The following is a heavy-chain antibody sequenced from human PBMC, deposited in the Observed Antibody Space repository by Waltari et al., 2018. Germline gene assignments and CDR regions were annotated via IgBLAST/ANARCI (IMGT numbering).Heavy chain of an antibody. D-gene: IGHD2-15*01. CDR2: VSYDGSNK. Sequence: QVQLVESGGGVVQPGKSLRLSCAASGFTFRPDAMHWVRQAPGKGLEWVAVVSYDGSNKYYADSVKGRFTISRDNSKNALYVQMNSLRIEDTAIYYCARDRDVVVVGPEFGYWGQGTLVTVSS. J-gene: IGHJ4*02. V-gene: IGHV3-30-3*01. CDR3: ARDRDVVVVGPEFGY. CDR1: GFTFRPDA.